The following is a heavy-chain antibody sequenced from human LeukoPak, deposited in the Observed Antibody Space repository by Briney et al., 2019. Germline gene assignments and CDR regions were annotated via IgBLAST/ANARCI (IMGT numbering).Heavy chain of an antibody. J-gene: IGHJ4*02. D-gene: IGHD4-17*01. CDR2: ISSTSTYM. Sequence: GGSLRLSCSASGFDLSPYTMNWVRQAPGKGLEWVASISSTSTYMYYGDSLKGRFTISRDNAKNTLYLQLDSLRAEDTATYYCARRVTTFLSWGQGTLVIVPS. CDR3: ARRVTTFLS. V-gene: IGHV3-21*01. CDR1: GFDLSPYT.